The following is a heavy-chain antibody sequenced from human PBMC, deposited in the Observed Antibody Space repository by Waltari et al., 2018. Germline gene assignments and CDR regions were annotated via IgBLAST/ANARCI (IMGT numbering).Heavy chain of an antibody. CDR2: IWYDGSHK. Sequence: QVPLVESGGGVVQPGRSLRLSCAASGFTFNRYAMHWVRQGPGKGLEWVAVIWYDGSHKYYVDSVKGRFTISRDNSRNTLSLQMNSLRAEDTALYYCARGSGSYADDAFDVWGQGTMVTVSS. D-gene: IGHD6-19*01. CDR1: GFTFNRYA. CDR3: ARGSGSYADDAFDV. J-gene: IGHJ3*01. V-gene: IGHV3-33*01.